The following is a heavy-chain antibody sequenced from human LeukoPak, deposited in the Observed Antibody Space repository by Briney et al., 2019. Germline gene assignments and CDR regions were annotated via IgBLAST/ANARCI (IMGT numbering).Heavy chain of an antibody. CDR2: ISGRDGNT. CDR1: GFTFSTYG. CDR3: AKYLGGATGYAFDI. Sequence: PGGTLRPSCAASGFTFSTYGMNWVRQAPGKGLEWVSAISGRDGNTYYADSVKGRFTISRDNSKNTLYLQMNSLRAEDTAVYYCAKYLGGATGYAFDIWGQGTMVTVSS. V-gene: IGHV3-23*01. J-gene: IGHJ3*02. D-gene: IGHD1-26*01.